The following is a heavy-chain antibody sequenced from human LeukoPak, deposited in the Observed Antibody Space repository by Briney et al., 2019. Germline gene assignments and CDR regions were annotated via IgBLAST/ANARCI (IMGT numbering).Heavy chain of an antibody. CDR2: INHSGST. CDR3: ARVRFTIFGVVILKPYFDY. J-gene: IGHJ4*02. CDR1: GGSIISSSYY. Sequence: SETLSLTCTVSGGSIISSSYYWGWIRQPPGKGLEWIGEINHSGSTNYNPSLKSRVTISVDTSKNQFSLKLSSVTAADTAVYYCARVRFTIFGVVILKPYFDYWGQGTLVTVSS. V-gene: IGHV4-39*07. D-gene: IGHD3-3*01.